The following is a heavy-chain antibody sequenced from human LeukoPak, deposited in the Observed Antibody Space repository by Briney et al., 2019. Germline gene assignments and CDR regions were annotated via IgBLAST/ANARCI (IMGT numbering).Heavy chain of an antibody. CDR3: ARDWFDSSGYWPYYYYYYMDV. Sequence: GGSLRLSCAASGFTFSSYWMSWVRQAPGKGLEWVANIKQDGSEKYYVDSVKGRFTISRDNAKNSLYLQMNSLRAEDTAVYYCARDWFDSSGYWPYYYYYYMDVWGKGTTVTVSS. CDR2: IKQDGSEK. D-gene: IGHD3-22*01. CDR1: GFTFSSYW. J-gene: IGHJ6*03. V-gene: IGHV3-7*01.